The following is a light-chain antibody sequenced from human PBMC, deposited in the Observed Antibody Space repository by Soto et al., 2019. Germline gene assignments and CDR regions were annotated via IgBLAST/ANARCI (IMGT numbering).Light chain of an antibody. CDR3: QQLGDTPPFA. Sequence: EIVLTQSPGTLSLSPGERATLSCRASQSVGSSNLAWYQQKPGQAPRLLIYGASSRATGIPDRFSGSGSGGGTDFTLTISRLEPEDFAVYYCQQLGDTPPFAFDPGTKVDIK. V-gene: IGKV3-20*01. CDR2: GAS. CDR1: QSVGSSN. J-gene: IGKJ3*01.